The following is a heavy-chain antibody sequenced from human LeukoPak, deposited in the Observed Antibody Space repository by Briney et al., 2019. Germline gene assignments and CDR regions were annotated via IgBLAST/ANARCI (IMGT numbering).Heavy chain of an antibody. CDR3: ARGPLYCSGGSCYTPLGDYYYMDV. CDR1: GYTFISYD. V-gene: IGHV1-8*01. J-gene: IGHJ6*03. Sequence: ASVKVSCKASGYTFISYDINWVRQATGQGLEWMGWMNPNSGNTGYAQKFQGRVTMTRNTSISTAYMELSSLRSEDTAVYYCARGPLYCSGGSCYTPLGDYYYMDVWGKGTTVTISS. D-gene: IGHD2-15*01. CDR2: MNPNSGNT.